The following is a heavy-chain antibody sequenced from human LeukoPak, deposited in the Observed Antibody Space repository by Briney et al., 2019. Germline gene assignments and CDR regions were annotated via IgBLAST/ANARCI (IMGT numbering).Heavy chain of an antibody. V-gene: IGHV4-34*01. D-gene: IGHD3-10*01. CDR3: ARRGSLSYYGSGSYYNLAYYYYGMDV. CDR1: GGCFSGYY. J-gene: IGHJ6*02. Sequence: SETLSLTCAVYGGCFSGYYWSWIRQPPGKGLEWIGEINHSGSTNCNPSLKSRVTISVDTSKNQFSLKLSSVTAADTAVYYCARRGSLSYYGSGSYYNLAYYYYGMDVWGQGTTVTVSS. CDR2: INHSGST.